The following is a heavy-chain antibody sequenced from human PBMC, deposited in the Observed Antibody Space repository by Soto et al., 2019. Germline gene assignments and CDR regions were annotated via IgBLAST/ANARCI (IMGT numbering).Heavy chain of an antibody. CDR3: ARDVANEYCDFWSGYFGYYYYMDV. CDR2: IKQDGSEK. CDR1: GFTFSSYW. D-gene: IGHD3-3*01. V-gene: IGHV3-7*01. Sequence: LRLSCAASGFTFSSYWMSWVRQAPGKGLEWVANIKQDGSEKYYVDSVKGRFTISRDNAKNSLYLQMNSLRAEDTAVYYCARDVANEYCDFWSGYFGYYYYMDVWGKGTTVTVSS. J-gene: IGHJ6*03.